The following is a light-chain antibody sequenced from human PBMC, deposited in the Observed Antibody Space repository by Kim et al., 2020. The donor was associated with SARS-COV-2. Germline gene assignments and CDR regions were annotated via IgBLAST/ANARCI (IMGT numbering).Light chain of an antibody. CDR1: RSNIGSNS. J-gene: IGLJ3*02. Sequence: GQGVTVSWSGSRSNIGSNSVNWYQHLRGTAPQLLMYNDNQRPSGVPDRFSGSKSGTSASLAISGLQSEDEADYYCATWDDSLKGVMFGGGTQLTVL. CDR3: ATWDDSLKGVM. CDR2: NDN. V-gene: IGLV1-44*01.